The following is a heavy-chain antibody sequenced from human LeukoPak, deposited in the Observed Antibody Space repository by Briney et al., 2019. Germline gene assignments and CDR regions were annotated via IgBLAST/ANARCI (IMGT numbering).Heavy chain of an antibody. CDR2: INPSGST. CDR1: GGSFSDYY. D-gene: IGHD3-10*01. V-gene: IGHV4-34*01. CDR3: ATRGY. J-gene: IGHJ4*02. Sequence: PSETLSLTCAVYGGSFSDYYWSWTRQPPGKGLEWIGEINPSGSTNYNPSLKSRVTISVDTSKNQFSLRLTSVTAADTAVYYCATRGYWGQGTLVTVSS.